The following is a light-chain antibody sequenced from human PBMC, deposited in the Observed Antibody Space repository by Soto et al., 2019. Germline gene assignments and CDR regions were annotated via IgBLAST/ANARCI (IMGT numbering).Light chain of an antibody. CDR1: QSVSSY. V-gene: IGKV3-11*01. CDR2: DAS. Sequence: EIVLTQSPATLSLSPGDRATLSCRASQSVSSYLAWYQQKPGQAPRLLIYDASSRAPGIPARFRGSGSGTHFTLTISSLEPEHFAVYYCQQLSNLCSFGPGTKVDIK. CDR3: QQLSNLCS. J-gene: IGKJ3*01.